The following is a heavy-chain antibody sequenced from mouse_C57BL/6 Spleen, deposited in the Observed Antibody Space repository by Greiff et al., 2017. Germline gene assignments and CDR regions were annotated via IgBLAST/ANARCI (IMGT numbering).Heavy chain of an antibody. J-gene: IGHJ2*01. CDR3: GRDDSGPDY. V-gene: IGHV1-39*01. D-gene: IGHD3-2*02. Sequence: EVKLLEPGPELVKPGASVKISCKASGYSFTDYNMNWVKQSTGKSLEWIGVINPNYGTTSYNQKFKGKATLTVDQSSSTAYMQLNRLTSEDSAVYYDGRDDSGPDYWGQGTTLTVSS. CDR1: GYSFTDYN. CDR2: INPNYGTT.